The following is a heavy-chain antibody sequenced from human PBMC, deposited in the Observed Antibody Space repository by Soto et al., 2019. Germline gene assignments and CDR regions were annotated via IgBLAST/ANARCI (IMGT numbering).Heavy chain of an antibody. CDR3: AKGDSIFGVVIPHLDS. V-gene: IGHV3-23*01. D-gene: IGHD3-3*01. Sequence: PGGSLRLSCAASGFTFSNYAVSWVRQAPGKGLEWVSGISYSGGSTYYAESVEGRFTISRDDPKNTLFLQMNSLRPEDTAVYYCAKGDSIFGVVIPHLDSWGRGILVTVSS. J-gene: IGHJ5*01. CDR1: GFTFSNYA. CDR2: ISYSGGST.